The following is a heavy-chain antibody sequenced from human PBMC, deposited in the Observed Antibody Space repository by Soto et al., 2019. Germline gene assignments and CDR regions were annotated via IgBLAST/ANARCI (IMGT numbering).Heavy chain of an antibody. D-gene: IGHD6-13*01. CDR3: AKDLLAAAGPLNY. CDR2: ITGGGST. CDR1: GFTFSSYA. J-gene: IGHJ4*02. V-gene: IGHV3-23*01. Sequence: LRLSCAASGFTFSSYAMIWVRQAPGKGLEWVSGITGGGSTYYADSVKGRFTISRDKSTNTVYLQMNSLRAEDTAVYYCAKDLLAAAGPLNYWGQGTLVTVSS.